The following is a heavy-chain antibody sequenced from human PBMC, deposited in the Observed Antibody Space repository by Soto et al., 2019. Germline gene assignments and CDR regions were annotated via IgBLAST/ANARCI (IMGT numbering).Heavy chain of an antibody. J-gene: IGHJ6*02. CDR3: ARDLSGRADV. V-gene: IGHV3-21*01. Sequence: EVQLVESGGGLVKPGGSLRVSCAASGFTFSNYNMIWVRQAPGKGLEWVSSISGSGSYIYYADSVRGRFTISRDNANKSLYLEMNSLRAEDTAVYYCARDLSGRADVWGQGTTVTVSS. D-gene: IGHD3-10*01. CDR2: ISGSGSYI. CDR1: GFTFSNYN.